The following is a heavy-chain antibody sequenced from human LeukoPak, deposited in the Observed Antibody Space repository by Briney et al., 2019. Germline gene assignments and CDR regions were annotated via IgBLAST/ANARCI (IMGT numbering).Heavy chain of an antibody. D-gene: IGHD7-27*01. CDR3: ARDLGGNWGARDY. CDR2: IIPILGIA. J-gene: IGHJ4*02. CDR1: GGTFSSYA. Sequence: ASVKVSCKASGGTFSSYAISWVRQAPGQGLEWMGRIIPILGIANYAQKFQGRVTITADNSTSTAYMELSSLRSEDTAVYYCARDLGGNWGARDYWGQGTLVTVSS. V-gene: IGHV1-69*04.